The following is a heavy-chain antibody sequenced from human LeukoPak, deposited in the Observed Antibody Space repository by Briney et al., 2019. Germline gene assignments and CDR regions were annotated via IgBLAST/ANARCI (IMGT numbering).Heavy chain of an antibody. CDR3: ARVRFLEWLGYGYYYMDV. CDR1: GFTFSSYS. V-gene: IGHV3-48*01. CDR2: ISSSSSTI. Sequence: PGGSLRLSCAASGFTFSSYSMNWVRQAPGKGLEWVSYISSSSSTIYYADSVKGRFTISRDNAKNSLYLQMNSLRAEDTAVYYCARVRFLEWLGYGYYYMDVWGKGTTVTVSS. J-gene: IGHJ6*03. D-gene: IGHD3-3*01.